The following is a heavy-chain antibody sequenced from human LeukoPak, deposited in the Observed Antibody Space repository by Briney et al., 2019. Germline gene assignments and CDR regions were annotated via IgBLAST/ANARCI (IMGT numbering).Heavy chain of an antibody. CDR2: IKSKTDGGTT. CDR3: TTFYPGIVGATVFDY. Sequence: GGSLRLSCAASGFTFSNAWMSWVRQAPGKGLEWVGRIKSKTDGGTTDYAAPVKGRFTISRDDSKNTLYLQMNSLKTEDTAVYYCTTFYPGIVGATVFDYWGQGTLVTVSS. V-gene: IGHV3-15*01. D-gene: IGHD1-26*01. CDR1: GFTFSNAW. J-gene: IGHJ4*02.